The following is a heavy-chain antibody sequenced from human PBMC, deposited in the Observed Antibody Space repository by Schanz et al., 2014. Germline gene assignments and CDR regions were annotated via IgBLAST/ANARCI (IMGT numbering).Heavy chain of an antibody. Sequence: VQLVESGGGLAQPGGSLRLSCAASGITFADYYMTWIRQAPGKGLEWISYGSSYDTTVSYADSVKGRLTISRDNAKNSIYLQMNSLRVEDTAVYYCAKCGCRKFGVVYCLAVWGQGTTVTVS. CDR3: AKCGCRKFGVVYCLAV. J-gene: IGHJ6*02. V-gene: IGHV3-11*01. CDR1: GITFADYY. CDR2: GSSYDTTV. D-gene: IGHD3-3*01.